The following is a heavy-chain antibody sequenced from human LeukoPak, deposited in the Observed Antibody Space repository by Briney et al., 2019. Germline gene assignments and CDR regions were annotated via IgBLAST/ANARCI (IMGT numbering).Heavy chain of an antibody. Sequence: GGSLRLSCAASGFTFSDHYMDWVRQAPGKGLEWVGRTRNKANSYTTEYAASVKGRFTISRDDSKNSLYLQMNSLKTEETAGYDCARVLGYSGYDLAYWGQGTLVTVSS. CDR1: GFTFSDHY. V-gene: IGHV3-72*01. D-gene: IGHD5-12*01. CDR3: ARVLGYSGYDLAY. J-gene: IGHJ4*02. CDR2: TRNKANSYTT.